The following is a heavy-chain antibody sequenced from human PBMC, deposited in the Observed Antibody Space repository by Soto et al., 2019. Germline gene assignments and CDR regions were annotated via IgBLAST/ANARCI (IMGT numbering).Heavy chain of an antibody. CDR3: VKQPGGVATPGDDY. V-gene: IGHV1-8*01. J-gene: IGHJ4*02. Sequence: QVQLVQSGAEVKKPGASVKVSCEASGYPFSAFDINWVRQAGGQGLEWMGWMNPDSGDTAFAQRFQDRITMTRSTSISTAYMELDRLTSGDTGVYFCVKQPGGVATPGDDYWGQGTLVTVSS. CDR1: GYPFSAFD. D-gene: IGHD2-15*01. CDR2: MNPDSGDT.